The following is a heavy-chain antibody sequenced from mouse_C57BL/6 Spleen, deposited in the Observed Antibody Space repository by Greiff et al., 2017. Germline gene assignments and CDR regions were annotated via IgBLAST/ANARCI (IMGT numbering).Heavy chain of an antibody. Sequence: EVQVVESGGGLVKPGGSLKLSCAASGFTFSSYTMSWVRQTPEKRLEWVATISGGGGNTYYPDSVKGRFTLSRDNAKNTLYLQMSSLRSEDTALYYCARGRWDYFDYWGQGTTLTVSS. CDR1: GFTFSSYT. CDR3: ARGRWDYFDY. V-gene: IGHV5-9*01. J-gene: IGHJ2*01. CDR2: ISGGGGNT. D-gene: IGHD4-1*01.